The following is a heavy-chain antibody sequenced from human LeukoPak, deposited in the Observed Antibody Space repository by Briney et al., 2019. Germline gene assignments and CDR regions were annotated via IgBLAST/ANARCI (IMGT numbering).Heavy chain of an antibody. CDR3: AKHLYSSSFYYFDH. D-gene: IGHD6-13*01. J-gene: IGHJ4*02. V-gene: IGHV3-23*01. CDR2: ISGGGGSGATT. CDR1: GFTFSNYA. Sequence: GGSLRLSCAASGFTFSNYAMSWVRQAPGRGLVWVSTISGGGGSGATTYYADSVKGRFTISRDNSKNTLYLQMNSLRAEDTAIYYCAKHLYSSSFYYFDHWGQGTLVTVSS.